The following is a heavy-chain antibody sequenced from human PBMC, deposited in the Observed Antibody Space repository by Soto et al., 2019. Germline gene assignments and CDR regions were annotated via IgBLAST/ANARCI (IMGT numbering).Heavy chain of an antibody. V-gene: IGHV3-23*01. CDR2: ISGSGGST. CDR1: GFTFSSYA. D-gene: IGHD5-12*01. J-gene: IGHJ5*02. CDR3: AKAVDNGYAPRPFEGYNWFDP. Sequence: GGSLRLSCAASGFTFSSYAMSWVRQAPGKGLEWVSAISGSGGSTYYADSVKGRFTISRDNSKNTLYLQMNSLRAEDTAVYYCAKAVDNGYAPRPFEGYNWFDPWGQGTLVTVSS.